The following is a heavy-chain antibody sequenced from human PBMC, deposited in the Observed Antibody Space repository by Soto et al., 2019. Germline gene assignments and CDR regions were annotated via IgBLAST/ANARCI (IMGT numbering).Heavy chain of an antibody. CDR1: GGSMSNYY. Sequence: QVQLQESGPGLVKPSETLSLTCTVSGGSMSNYYWSWIRQPPGKRLEWIGYIYYSGSTNYNPSLKSRVTISVDTSKNQFSLKLSSVTAADTAVYYCAGDRGKWAQPLDHWGQGTLVTVSS. V-gene: IGHV4-59*01. D-gene: IGHD1-26*01. J-gene: IGHJ4*02. CDR2: IYYSGST. CDR3: AGDRGKWAQPLDH.